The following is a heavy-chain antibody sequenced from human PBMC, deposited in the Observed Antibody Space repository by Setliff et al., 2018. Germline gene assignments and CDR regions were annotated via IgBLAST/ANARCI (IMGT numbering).Heavy chain of an antibody. CDR2: ISGSGDST. J-gene: IGHJ4*02. Sequence: PGGSLRLSCAASGFTFTHYSMNWVRQTPGKGLEWVSTISGSGDSTYYADSVRGRFTISRDNSKNSLYLHMNSLRAEDTAVYYCAKDLSSNTAASYFFDLWGQGTQVTVSS. V-gene: IGHV3-23*01. CDR3: AKDLSSNTAASYFFDL. D-gene: IGHD5-18*01. CDR1: GFTFTHYS.